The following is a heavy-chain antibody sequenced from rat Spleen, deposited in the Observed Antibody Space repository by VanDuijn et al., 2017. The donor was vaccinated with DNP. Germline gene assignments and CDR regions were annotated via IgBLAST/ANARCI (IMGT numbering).Heavy chain of an antibody. Sequence: EVQLVETGGGLVQPGGSLKLSCVASGFTFSNYWMYWIRQAPKKGLEWVASISASGGSTSYRDSVKGRFTISRDNAKSILYLQMDSLRSEDTATYYCARGVSIAAPLYFDYWGQGVMVTVSS. CDR2: ISASGGST. J-gene: IGHJ2*01. CDR1: GFTFSNYW. CDR3: ARGVSIAAPLYFDY. V-gene: IGHV5-19*01. D-gene: IGHD1-2*01.